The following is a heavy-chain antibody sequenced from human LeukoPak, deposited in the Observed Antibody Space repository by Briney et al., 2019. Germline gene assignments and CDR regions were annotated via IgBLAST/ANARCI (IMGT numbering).Heavy chain of an antibody. CDR2: ISGSGGST. CDR1: GFTFSSYA. V-gene: IGHV3-23*01. CDR3: AKMIRIHPLVYYYMDV. Sequence: PGGSLRLSCAASGFTFSSYAMSWVRQAPGKGLEWVSAISGSGGSTYYADSVKGRFTISRDNSKNTLYPQMNSLRAEDTAVYYCAKMIRIHPLVYYYMDVWGKGTTVTVSS. J-gene: IGHJ6*03. D-gene: IGHD3-22*01.